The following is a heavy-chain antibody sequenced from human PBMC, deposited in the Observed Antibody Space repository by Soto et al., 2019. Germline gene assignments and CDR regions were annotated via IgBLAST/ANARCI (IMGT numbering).Heavy chain of an antibody. J-gene: IGHJ5*02. Sequence: QVHLQESGPGLVKPSQTLSLTCTVSGGFVNSVNNYWSWIRQPPGKGLEWLGYIFYTGSTYYNPFLRCRITMSIGTSKNRFSLKLTSVTAADTAVYYCARVPFSRCGVADPPVGLFDTWGQGTLVTVS. V-gene: IGHV4-30-4*01. CDR3: ARVPFSRCGVADPPVGLFDT. CDR2: IFYTGST. CDR1: GGFVNSVNNY. D-gene: IGHD3-10*01.